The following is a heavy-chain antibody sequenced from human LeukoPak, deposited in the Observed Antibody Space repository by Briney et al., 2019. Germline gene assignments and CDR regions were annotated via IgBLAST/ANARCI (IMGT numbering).Heavy chain of an antibody. D-gene: IGHD1-26*01. Sequence: SETLSLTCPVSGGSISGYYWSWIRQPPGKGLEWIGYVFYSGSTNYNPSLKSRVTISVDTSKNQFSLKLSSVTAADTAVYYCARGEWDLLFDYWGQGTLVTVSS. V-gene: IGHV4-59*01. CDR2: VFYSGST. J-gene: IGHJ4*02. CDR3: ARGEWDLLFDY. CDR1: GGSISGYY.